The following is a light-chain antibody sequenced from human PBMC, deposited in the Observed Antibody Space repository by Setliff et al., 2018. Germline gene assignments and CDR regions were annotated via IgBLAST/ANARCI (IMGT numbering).Light chain of an antibody. CDR1: RSNIGAGYG. J-gene: IGLJ1*01. CDR2: ANS. V-gene: IGLV1-40*01. Sequence: QSVLTQPPSVSGAPGQRVTISCTGSRSNIGAGYGVHWYQQFPGTAPKLLIFANSNRPSGVPDRFSGSKSDTSASLAIAGLQPEDEADYYCQSYDTSLSAYVFGTGTKVTVL. CDR3: QSYDTSLSAYV.